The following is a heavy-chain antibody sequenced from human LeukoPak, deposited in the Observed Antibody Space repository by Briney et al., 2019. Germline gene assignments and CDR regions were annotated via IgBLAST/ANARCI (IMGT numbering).Heavy chain of an antibody. Sequence: GASLKLSCAASGFTFSSSAMSWVRQAPGQGLEWVSAISVSGASTSYAEKVKDRFTITRDISTGMLYMQLNSLRAEDTAIYYCAKQEAYDLCSGGYFDPWGQGTLVTVSS. CDR1: GFTFSSSA. J-gene: IGHJ5*02. V-gene: IGHV3-23*01. D-gene: IGHD3-3*01. CDR2: ISVSGAST. CDR3: AKQEAYDLCSGGYFDP.